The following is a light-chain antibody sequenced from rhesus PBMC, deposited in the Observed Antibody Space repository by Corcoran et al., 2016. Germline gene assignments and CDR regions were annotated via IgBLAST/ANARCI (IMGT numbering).Light chain of an antibody. CDR2: AAS. V-gene: IGKV1-94*01. J-gene: IGKJ4*01. CDR3: LQEYTSPLT. CDR1: QGINQA. Sequence: DIQMTQSPSSLSASVGDRVTVTCRASQGINQALSWYQQKPGKAPTLLIYAASSLRTGVSSRFSGSGSGTDYTLTISSLQPEDVATYYCLQEYTSPLTFGGGTKVEIK.